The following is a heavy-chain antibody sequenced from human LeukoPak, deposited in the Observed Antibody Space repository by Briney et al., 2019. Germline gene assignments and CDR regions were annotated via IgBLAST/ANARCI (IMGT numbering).Heavy chain of an antibody. J-gene: IGHJ4*02. Sequence: SETLSLTCTVSGDSISSYYWSWIRQPPGKGLEWIGYIHYSGSINYNPSLKSRVTISVDTSKNQLSLKLTSVTAADTAVYFCARDCSGAGCYPGGFDYWGQGTLVTVSS. CDR2: IHYSGSI. D-gene: IGHD2-15*01. CDR1: GDSISSYY. V-gene: IGHV4-59*01. CDR3: ARDCSGAGCYPGGFDY.